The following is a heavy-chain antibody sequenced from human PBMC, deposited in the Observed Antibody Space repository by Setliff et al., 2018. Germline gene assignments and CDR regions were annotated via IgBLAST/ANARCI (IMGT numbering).Heavy chain of an antibody. J-gene: IGHJ3*02. D-gene: IGHD6-13*01. Sequence: ASVKVSCKASGYTFTSYYMHWVRQAPGQGLEWMGWINPNSGGTNYAQKFQGRVTMTRDTSISTAYMELSRLRSDDTAVYYCARSVAAAGPAFDIWGQGTMVTVSS. V-gene: IGHV1-2*02. CDR1: GYTFTSYY. CDR3: ARSVAAAGPAFDI. CDR2: INPNSGGT.